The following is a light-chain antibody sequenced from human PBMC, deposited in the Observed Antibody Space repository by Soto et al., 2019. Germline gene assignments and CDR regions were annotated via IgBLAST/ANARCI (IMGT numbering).Light chain of an antibody. J-gene: IGKJ5*01. CDR2: GAS. V-gene: IGKV1-27*01. CDR1: QGISIY. Sequence: DIRMTQSPSSLSASVGDRVTITCRASQGISIYLAWYQQTPGKVPKHLIYGASKLQSGVPSRFSGGGSGTNFTLTISSLQPEDVGTYYCQNYNRAPITFGQGTRLEI. CDR3: QNYNRAPIT.